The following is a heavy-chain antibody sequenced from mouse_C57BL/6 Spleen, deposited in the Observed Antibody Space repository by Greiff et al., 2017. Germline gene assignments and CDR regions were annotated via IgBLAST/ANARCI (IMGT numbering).Heavy chain of an antibody. D-gene: IGHD3-2*02. CDR2: ISDGGSYT. J-gene: IGHJ2*01. V-gene: IGHV5-4*01. CDR3: ARDSSDYFDY. CDR1: GFTFSSYA. Sequence: EVMLVESGGGLVKPGGSLKLSCAASGFTFSSYAMSWVRQTPEKRLEWVATISDGGSYTYYPDNVKGRFTISRDNAKNNLYLQMSHLKSEDTAMYYCARDSSDYFDYWGQGTTLTVSS.